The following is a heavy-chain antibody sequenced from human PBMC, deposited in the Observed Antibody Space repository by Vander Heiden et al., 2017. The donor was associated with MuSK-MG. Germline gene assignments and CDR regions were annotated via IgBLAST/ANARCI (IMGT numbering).Heavy chain of an antibody. CDR3: ARAHRQIAYCGGDCYPPYYYYYYMDV. J-gene: IGHJ6*03. CDR2: INHSGST. Sequence: QVQLQQWGAGLLKPSETLSLTCAVYGGSFSGYYWSWIRQPPGKGLEWIGEINHSGSTNYNPSLKSRVTISVDTSKNQFSLKLSSVTAADTAVYYCARAHRQIAYCGGDCYPPYYYYYYMDVWGKGTTVTVSS. D-gene: IGHD2-21*01. V-gene: IGHV4-34*01. CDR1: GGSFSGYY.